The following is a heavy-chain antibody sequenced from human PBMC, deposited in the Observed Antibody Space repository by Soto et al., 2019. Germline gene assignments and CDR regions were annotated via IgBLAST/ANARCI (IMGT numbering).Heavy chain of an antibody. D-gene: IGHD6-13*01. CDR2: FDPEDGET. J-gene: IGHJ4*02. Sequence: ASVKVSCKVSGYTLTELSMHWVRQAPGKGLEWMGGFDPEDGETIYAQKFQGRVTMTEDTSTDTAYMELSSLRSEDTAVYYCATSLRWAAAGTFSVDYWGQGTLVTVSS. CDR1: GYTLTELS. V-gene: IGHV1-24*01. CDR3: ATSLRWAAAGTFSVDY.